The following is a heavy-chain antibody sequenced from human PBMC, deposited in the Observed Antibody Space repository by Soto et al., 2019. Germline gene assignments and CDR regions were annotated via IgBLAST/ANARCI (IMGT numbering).Heavy chain of an antibody. CDR3: TSDVGHMSLPLFSS. J-gene: IGHJ5*02. CDR2: IKSRTHGGTA. Sequence: GGSLRLSCATSGFNFADAWMGWVRQPPGRGLEWVGRIKSRTHGGTADFPAPLKGRFSISRDDSTSTLYLLMTSLQTEDTAVYHCTSDVGHMSLPLFSSWGQGTLVTVSS. V-gene: IGHV3-15*05. D-gene: IGHD3-16*01. CDR1: GFNFADAW.